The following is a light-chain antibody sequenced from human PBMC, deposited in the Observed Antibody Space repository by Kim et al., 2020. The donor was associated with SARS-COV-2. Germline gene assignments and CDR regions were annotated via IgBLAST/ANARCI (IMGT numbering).Light chain of an antibody. CDR3: QQYHSRPPWM. CDR1: QSVGDF. CDR2: DAS. J-gene: IGKJ1*01. V-gene: IGKV3-15*01. Sequence: EIVLTQSPATLSLSPGEGATLSCRASQSVGDFLAWYQQRPGQAPRLLIYDASTRATDIPARITGSGSGTEFTLTITNLQSEDFSIYYCQQYHSRPPWMFGQGTKVDIK.